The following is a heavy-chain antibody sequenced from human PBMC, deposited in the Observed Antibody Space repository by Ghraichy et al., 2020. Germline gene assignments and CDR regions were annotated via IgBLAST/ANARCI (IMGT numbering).Heavy chain of an antibody. Sequence: GESLNISCAASGFTFSSYAMSWVRQAPGKGLEWVSAISGSGGSTYYADSMKGRFTISRDNSKNTLYLQMNSLRAEDTAVYYCAKGNSSGWYYYYGMDVWGQGTTVTVSS. J-gene: IGHJ6*02. D-gene: IGHD6-19*01. V-gene: IGHV3-23*01. CDR2: ISGSGGST. CDR1: GFTFSSYA. CDR3: AKGNSSGWYYYYGMDV.